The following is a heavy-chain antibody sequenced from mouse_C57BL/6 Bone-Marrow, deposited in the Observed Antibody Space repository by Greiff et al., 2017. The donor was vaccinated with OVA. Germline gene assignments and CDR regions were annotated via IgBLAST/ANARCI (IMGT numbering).Heavy chain of an antibody. V-gene: IGHV1-55*01. CDR3: ARSFHWYFDV. J-gene: IGHJ1*03. Sequence: VQLQQPGAELVKPGASVKMSCKASGYTFTSYWITWVKQRPGQGLEWIGDIYPGSGSTNYNEKFKSKATLAVDTSSSTAYMQLSSLTSEDSAVYYCARSFHWYFDVWGTGTTVTVSS. CDR1: GYTFTSYW. CDR2: IYPGSGST.